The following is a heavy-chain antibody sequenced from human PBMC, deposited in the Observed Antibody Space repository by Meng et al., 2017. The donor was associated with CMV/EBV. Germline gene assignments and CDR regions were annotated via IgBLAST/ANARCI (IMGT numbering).Heavy chain of an antibody. CDR1: GGSISSSSYY. V-gene: IGHV4-39*07. CDR2: IYYSGST. Sequence: SETLSLTCTVSGGSISSSSYYWGWIRQPPGKGLEWIGSIYYSGSTYYNPSLKSRVTISVDTSKNQFSLKLSSVTAADTAVYYCARGHGGIFGVVIGGDWFDPWGQGTLVTVPQ. J-gene: IGHJ5*02. CDR3: ARGHGGIFGVVIGGDWFDP. D-gene: IGHD3-3*01.